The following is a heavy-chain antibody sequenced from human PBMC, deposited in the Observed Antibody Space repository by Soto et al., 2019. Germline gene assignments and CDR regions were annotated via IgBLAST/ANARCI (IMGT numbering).Heavy chain of an antibody. CDR2: ISYDGSNK. CDR1: GFTFSSYA. D-gene: IGHD6-13*01. CDR3: ARELDPLAAAALSYYYGMDV. J-gene: IGHJ6*02. Sequence: SLRLSCAASGFTFSSYAMHWVRQAPGKGLEWVAVISYDGSNKYYADSVKGRFTISRDNSKNTLYLQMNSLRAEDTAVYYCARELDPLAAAALSYYYGMDVWGQGTTVTVSS. V-gene: IGHV3-30-3*01.